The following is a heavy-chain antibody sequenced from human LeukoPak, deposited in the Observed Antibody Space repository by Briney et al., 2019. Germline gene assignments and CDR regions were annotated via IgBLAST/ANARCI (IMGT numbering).Heavy chain of an antibody. V-gene: IGHV3-30-3*01. CDR3: SRNPMTKYYFDY. CDR1: RFTFRGCS. Sequence: GGSLRLSCAGSRFTFRGCSVHWVRQAPGKGLEWVAFVSLDGSEAYYADSVKGRFIISRDNSKNTLYLQMNSLRPEDTAVYFCSRNPMTKYYFDYWGQGTLVTVSS. CDR2: VSLDGSEA. D-gene: IGHD4-11*01. J-gene: IGHJ4*02.